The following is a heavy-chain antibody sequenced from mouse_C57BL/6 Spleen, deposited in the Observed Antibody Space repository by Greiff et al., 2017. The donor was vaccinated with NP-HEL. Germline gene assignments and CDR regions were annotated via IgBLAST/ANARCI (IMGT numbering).Heavy chain of an antibody. J-gene: IGHJ2*01. CDR3: ARSDRYYFDY. CDR1: GYTFTSYW. CDR2: IHPNSGST. V-gene: IGHV1-64*01. Sequence: QLQQSGAELVKPGASVKLSCKASGYTFTSYWMHWVKQRPGQGLEWIGMIHPNSGSTNYNEKFKSKATLTVDKSSSTAYMQLSSLTSEDSAVYYCARSDRYYFDYWGQGTTLTVSS.